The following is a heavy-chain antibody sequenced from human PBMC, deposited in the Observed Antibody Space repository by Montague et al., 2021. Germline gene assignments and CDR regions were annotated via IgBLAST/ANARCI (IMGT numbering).Heavy chain of an antibody. D-gene: IGHD2-15*01. CDR2: IYDSGST. Sequence: TLSLTCSVSGGSISSGGFYWNWIRQHPGKGPEWIGSIYDSGSTNYNPSLKSRLTLSRDTSKNQVSLRLTSVTAAETAVYYRARSGGYCSGGRCDTFDYWGQGTLVTVSS. J-gene: IGHJ4*02. V-gene: IGHV4-31*03. CDR3: ARSGGYCSGGRCDTFDY. CDR1: GGSISSGGFY.